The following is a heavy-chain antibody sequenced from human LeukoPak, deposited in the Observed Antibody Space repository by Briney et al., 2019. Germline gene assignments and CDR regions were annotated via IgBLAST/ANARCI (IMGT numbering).Heavy chain of an antibody. CDR1: GGSITSNTYY. J-gene: IGHJ4*02. D-gene: IGHD6-19*01. CDR3: AGLAARYSSGWYLDY. CDR2: INHSGST. V-gene: IGHV4-39*07. Sequence: PSETLSLTCTVSGGSITSNTYYWGWIRQPPGKGLEWIGEINHSGSTNYNPSLKSRVTISVDTSKNQFSLKLSSVTAADTAVYYCAGLAARYSSGWYLDYWGQGTLVTVSS.